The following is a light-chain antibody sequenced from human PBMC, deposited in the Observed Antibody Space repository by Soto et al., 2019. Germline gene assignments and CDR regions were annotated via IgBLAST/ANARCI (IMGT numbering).Light chain of an antibody. J-gene: IGLJ1*01. CDR3: QSYDNSLGGSYV. CDR2: GTS. CDR1: ISNIGAGYD. Sequence: QSALTQPASVSGAPGQKVNISCTGSISNIGAGYDVHWYQQLPGTAPKLLIYGTSNRPSGVPDRFSGSKSGTSASLAITGLQAEDEADYYCQSYDNSLGGSYVFGIRTKVTVL. V-gene: IGLV1-40*01.